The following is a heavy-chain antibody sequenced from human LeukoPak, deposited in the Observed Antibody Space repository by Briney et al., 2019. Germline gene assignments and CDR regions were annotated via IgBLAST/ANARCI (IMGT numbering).Heavy chain of an antibody. V-gene: IGHV1-2*02. CDR2: IKPNSGDT. CDR3: ARAAGGWPYDY. CDR1: GYTFTGYY. J-gene: IGHJ4*02. D-gene: IGHD6-19*01. Sequence: ASVKVSCKASGYTFTGYYIHWVRQAPGQGLEWMGWIKPNSGDTDYAQKFQDRVTMTRDTSISTAYMEPSRLISDDTAVYYCARAAGGWPYDYWGQGTLVTVSS.